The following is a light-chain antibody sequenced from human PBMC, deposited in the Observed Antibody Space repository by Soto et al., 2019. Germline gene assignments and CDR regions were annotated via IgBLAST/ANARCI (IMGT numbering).Light chain of an antibody. CDR3: QLRDVWPS. J-gene: IGKJ1*01. Sequence: IVLTQSPVTLALSPGESAVLSCRASQTVSSSLAWYQHKPGQAPRLFIYDASKRAPGIPARFTGSGSGTHFSLTFIFLELEDIEVYYCQLRDVWPSFGQGTKLDIK. V-gene: IGKV3-11*01. CDR1: QTVSSS. CDR2: DAS.